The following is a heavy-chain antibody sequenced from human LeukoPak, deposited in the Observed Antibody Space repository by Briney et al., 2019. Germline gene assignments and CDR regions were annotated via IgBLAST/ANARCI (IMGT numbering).Heavy chain of an antibody. J-gene: IGHJ4*02. CDR3: AGLDLVVVRAAVDY. Sequence: SETLSLTCTVSGGSISSSSYYWGWIRQPPGKGLEWIGSIYYSGSTYYNPSLKSRVTISVDTSKNQFSLKLSSVTAADTAVYYCAGLDLVVVRAAVDYWGQGTLVTVSS. CDR2: IYYSGST. CDR1: GGSISSSSYY. D-gene: IGHD2-2*01. V-gene: IGHV4-39*01.